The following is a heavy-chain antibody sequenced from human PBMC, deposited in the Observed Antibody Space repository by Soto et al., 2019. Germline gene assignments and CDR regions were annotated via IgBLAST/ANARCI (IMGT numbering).Heavy chain of an antibody. J-gene: IGHJ2*01. Sequence: QLQLRESGPGLVKPSETLSLTCTVSGGSISGGVGGLYYWSWIRQPPGKGLEWIGYIYDSGSTYYNPSLTGRVNISVDTSKNQFSLRLSSVTAADTAVYYCAREVIPLTTDWYFDLWGRGTLVTVSS. CDR2: IYDSGST. CDR3: AREVIPLTTDWYFDL. V-gene: IGHV4-30-4*01. D-gene: IGHD4-17*01. CDR1: GGSISGGVGGLYY.